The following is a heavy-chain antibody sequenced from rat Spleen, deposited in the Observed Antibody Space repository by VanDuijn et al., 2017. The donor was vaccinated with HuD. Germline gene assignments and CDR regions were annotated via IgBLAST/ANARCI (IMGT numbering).Heavy chain of an antibody. CDR3: ATDGFYDGTYYAVYVMDA. CDR2: LIYDGSST. J-gene: IGHJ4*01. V-gene: IGHV5-17*01. CDR1: GFTFSDYA. D-gene: IGHD1-12*02. Sequence: EVQLVESGGGLVQPGRSLKLSCAASGFTFSDYAMAWVRQAPKKGLEWVATLIYDGSSTYYRDSVKGRFTISRDNAESTLFLQMDSLRSEDTATYYCATDGFYDGTYYAVYVMDAWGQGASVTVSS.